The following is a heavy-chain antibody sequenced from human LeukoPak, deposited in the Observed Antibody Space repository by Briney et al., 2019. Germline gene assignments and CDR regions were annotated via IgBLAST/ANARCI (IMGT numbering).Heavy chain of an antibody. J-gene: IGHJ5*02. D-gene: IGHD6-13*01. CDR1: GYRFTTYW. Sequence: GESLKFSCKGSGYRFTTYWIAWVRQMPGKGLEWMGIIYPGDSDTRYSPSFQGQVTISADKSISTACLQWSSLKASDTAMYYCARPVLAAAGNGAHTWFDPWGQGTLVTVSS. V-gene: IGHV5-51*01. CDR2: IYPGDSDT. CDR3: ARPVLAAAGNGAHTWFDP.